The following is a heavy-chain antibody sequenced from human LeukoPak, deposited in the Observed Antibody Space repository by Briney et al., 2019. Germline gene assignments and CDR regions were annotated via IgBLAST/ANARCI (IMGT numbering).Heavy chain of an antibody. D-gene: IGHD5/OR15-5a*01. CDR1: GFTFSSYA. Sequence: GGSLRLSCAASGFTFSSYAMTWVRQAPGKGLEWVSSISDRDHNTYYADSVKGRFTISRDNSKNTLYLQMNSLRAEDTAVYYCAKGGLSRAGLDFWGQGTLVTVSS. CDR2: ISDRDHNT. J-gene: IGHJ4*02. CDR3: AKGGLSRAGLDF. V-gene: IGHV3-23*01.